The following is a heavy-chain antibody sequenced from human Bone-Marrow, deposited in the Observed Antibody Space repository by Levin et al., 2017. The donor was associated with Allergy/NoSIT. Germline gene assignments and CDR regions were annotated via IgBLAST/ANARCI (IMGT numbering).Heavy chain of an antibody. CDR3: ARSLYSGYEGFDS. J-gene: IGHJ4*02. CDR1: GFSLSTSGMS. Sequence: QTLSLTCTFSGFSLSTSGMSVSWIRQPPGKALEWLAFINWDGDEYYSTSLRTRLSISKDTARNQVVLTMTNVNSVDTAMYYCARSLYSGYEGFDSWGPGALVTVSS. D-gene: IGHD5-12*01. V-gene: IGHV2-70*13. CDR2: INWDGDE.